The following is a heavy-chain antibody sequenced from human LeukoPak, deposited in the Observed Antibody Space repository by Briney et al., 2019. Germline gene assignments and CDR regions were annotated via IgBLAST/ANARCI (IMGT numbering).Heavy chain of an antibody. Sequence: PGGSLRLSCAASGFTFSSYGMHWVRQAPGKGLEWVAVISYDGSNKYYADSVKGRFTISRDNSKNTLYLQVNSLRAEDTAVYYCAKDYAAFDYWGQGTLVTVSS. CDR1: GFTFSSYG. J-gene: IGHJ4*02. CDR3: AKDYAAFDY. D-gene: IGHD3-16*01. V-gene: IGHV3-30*18. CDR2: ISYDGSNK.